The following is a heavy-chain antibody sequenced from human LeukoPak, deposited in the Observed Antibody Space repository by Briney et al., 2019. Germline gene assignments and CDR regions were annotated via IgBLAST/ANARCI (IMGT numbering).Heavy chain of an antibody. D-gene: IGHD3-22*01. CDR2: IIPIFGIA. CDR3: ARGRYYYDSSGYYYVDDDY. Sequence: SVKVSCKASGGTFSSYAISWVRQAPGQGLEWMGRIIPIFGIANYAQKFQGRVTITADKSTSTAYMELSSLRSEDTDVYYCARGRYYYDSSGYYYVDDDYWGQGTLVTVSS. V-gene: IGHV1-69*04. CDR1: GGTFSSYA. J-gene: IGHJ4*02.